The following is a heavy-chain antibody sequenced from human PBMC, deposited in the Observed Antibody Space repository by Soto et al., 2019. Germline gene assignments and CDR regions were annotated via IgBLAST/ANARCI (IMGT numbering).Heavy chain of an antibody. D-gene: IGHD1-1*01. V-gene: IGHV3-23*01. CDR3: AKGTWPPGAFDI. J-gene: IGHJ3*02. CDR1: GFTFSSYS. Sequence: PGGSLRLSCAASGFTFSSYSMSWVRQAPGKGLEWVSAISGSGGSTYYADSVKGRFTISRDNSKNTLYLQMNSLRAEDTAIYYCAKGTWPPGAFDIWGQGTMVTVSS. CDR2: ISGSGGST.